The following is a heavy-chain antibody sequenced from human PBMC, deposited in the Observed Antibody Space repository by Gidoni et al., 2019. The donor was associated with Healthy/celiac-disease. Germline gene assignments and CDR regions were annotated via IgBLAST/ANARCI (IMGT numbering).Heavy chain of an antibody. V-gene: IGHV3-9*01. Sequence: EVQLVESGGGLVQPGRSLRLSCAASGFTFDDYAMHWVRQAPGKGLEWVSGISWNSGSIGYADSVKGRFTISRDNAKNSLYLQMNSLRAEDTALYYCAKEGGPTYGMDVWGQGTTVTVSS. CDR1: GFTFDDYA. CDR2: ISWNSGSI. CDR3: AKEGGPTYGMDV. J-gene: IGHJ6*02.